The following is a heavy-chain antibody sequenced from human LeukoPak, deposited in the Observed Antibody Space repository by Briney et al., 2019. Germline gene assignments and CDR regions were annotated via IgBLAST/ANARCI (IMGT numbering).Heavy chain of an antibody. CDR1: GFTFSSYS. CDR3: ARKRRDGYNWDH. Sequence: PGGSLRLSCAASGFTFSSYSMNWVRQAPGKGLEWVSSISSSSSYIYYADSVKGRFTIYRDNAKNSLYLQMSSLRAEDTAVYYCARKRRDGYNWDHWGQGTLVTVSS. CDR2: ISSSSSYI. J-gene: IGHJ4*02. D-gene: IGHD5-24*01. V-gene: IGHV3-21*01.